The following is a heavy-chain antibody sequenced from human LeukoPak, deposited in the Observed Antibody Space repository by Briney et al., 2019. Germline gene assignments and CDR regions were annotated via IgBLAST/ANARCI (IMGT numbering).Heavy chain of an antibody. J-gene: IGHJ2*01. CDR3: AKARGGSRSWYFDL. CDR1: GFTFSSYA. CDR2: ISYDGSNK. Sequence: QPGGSLRLSCAASGFTFSSYAMHWLRQAPGKGLEWVAVISYDGSNKYYAHPVKGRFTMSGENSKTTLYLQMSSLRAEDTAVYYCAKARGGSRSWYFDLWGRRTLVTASS. D-gene: IGHD3-10*01. V-gene: IGHV3-30*04.